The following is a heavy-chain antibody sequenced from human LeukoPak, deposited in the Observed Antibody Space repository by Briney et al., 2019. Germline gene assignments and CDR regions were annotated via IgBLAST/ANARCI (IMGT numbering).Heavy chain of an antibody. V-gene: IGHV3-53*01. Sequence: RTGGSLRLSCAASGFTVSSNYMSWVRQAPGKGLEWVSVIYSGGSTYYADSVKGRFTISRDNSKNTLYLQMNSLRAEDTAVYYCARGIKESRHILYDILTGPHVGWYFDYWGQGTLVTVSS. J-gene: IGHJ4*02. CDR1: GFTVSSNY. D-gene: IGHD3-9*01. CDR3: ARGIKESRHILYDILTGPHVGWYFDY. CDR2: IYSGGST.